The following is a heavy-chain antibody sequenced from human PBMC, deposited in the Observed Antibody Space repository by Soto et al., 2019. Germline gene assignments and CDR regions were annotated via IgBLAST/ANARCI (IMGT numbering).Heavy chain of an antibody. CDR1: GFFFNSYS. Sequence: EVQLVESGGGLVQPGGSLRLSCVASGFFFNSYSMNWVRQAPGKGLEWISYINSGSTSVFYADSVKGRFTISRDKAKKSLYLQMNSLRAEDTAVYYCASSASPDAYWGQGTLVTVSS. D-gene: IGHD1-26*01. CDR3: ASSASPDAY. J-gene: IGHJ4*02. CDR2: INSGSTSV. V-gene: IGHV3-48*01.